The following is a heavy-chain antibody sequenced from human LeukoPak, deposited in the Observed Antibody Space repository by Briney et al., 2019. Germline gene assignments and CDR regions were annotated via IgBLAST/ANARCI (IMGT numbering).Heavy chain of an antibody. Sequence: PGGSLRLSCAASGFTFSSYNMNWVRQPPGQGLEWIGEISLTGLTHYNPSLEGRVTVSLDKSKNQLSLSLTPVTAADTAVYYCSRENGAFSPFGYWGQGTLVTVLS. D-gene: IGHD2-8*01. V-gene: IGHV4-4*02. CDR3: SRENGAFSPFGY. J-gene: IGHJ4*02. CDR2: ISLTGLT. CDR1: GFTFSSYNM.